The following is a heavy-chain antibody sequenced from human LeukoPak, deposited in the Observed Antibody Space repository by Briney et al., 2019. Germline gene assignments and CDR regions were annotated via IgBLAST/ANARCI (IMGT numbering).Heavy chain of an antibody. J-gene: IGHJ4*02. CDR1: GFTFSDYY. Sequence: PGGSLRLSCAASGFTFSDYYMSWIRQAPGKGLEWVSYISSSGSTIYYADSVKGRFTISRDNAKNSLYLQMNSLRAEDTAVYYCARDRSEDIVVVPAAIFDYWGQGTLVTVSS. V-gene: IGHV3-11*01. CDR3: ARDRSEDIVVVPAAIFDY. D-gene: IGHD2-2*01. CDR2: ISSSGSTI.